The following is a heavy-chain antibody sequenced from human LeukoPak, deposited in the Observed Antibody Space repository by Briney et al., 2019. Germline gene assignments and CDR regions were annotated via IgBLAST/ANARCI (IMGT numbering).Heavy chain of an antibody. CDR3: ARDSMYYYGSGNVPHCFDP. V-gene: IGHV4-59*01. D-gene: IGHD3-10*01. J-gene: IGHJ5*02. CDR1: GGSISSYY. Sequence: PSETLSLTCTVSGGSISSYYWSWIRQPPGKGLEWIGYIYYSGSTNHNPSLKSRVTISVDTSKNQFSLKLSSVTAADTAVYYCARDSMYYYGSGNVPHCFDPWGQGTLVNVSS. CDR2: IYYSGST.